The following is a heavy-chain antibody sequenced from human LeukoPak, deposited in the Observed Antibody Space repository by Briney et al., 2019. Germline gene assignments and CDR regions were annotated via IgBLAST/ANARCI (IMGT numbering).Heavy chain of an antibody. Sequence: PGGPLRLSCAASGFTFSGYAMSWVRQAPGKGLEWVSAISGSGGSTYYADSVKGRFTISRDNSKNTLYLQMNSLRAEDTAVYYCAKGVVPAAINWFDPWGQGTLVTVSS. V-gene: IGHV3-23*01. CDR3: AKGVVPAAINWFDP. CDR2: ISGSGGST. CDR1: GFTFSGYA. D-gene: IGHD2-2*02. J-gene: IGHJ5*02.